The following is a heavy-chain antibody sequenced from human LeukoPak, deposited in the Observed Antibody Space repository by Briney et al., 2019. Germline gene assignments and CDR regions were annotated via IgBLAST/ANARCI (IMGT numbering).Heavy chain of an antibody. Sequence: GASVKVSCKASGYTFTSYDINWVRQATGQGLEWMGWMNPNSGNRGYAQKFQGRVTMTRNTSISTAYMELSSLRSEDTAVYYCARTLNPTYYDFWSGYYYYYYGMDVWGQGTTVTVSS. J-gene: IGHJ6*02. CDR1: GYTFTSYD. CDR2: MNPNSGNR. D-gene: IGHD3-3*01. CDR3: ARTLNPTYYDFWSGYYYYYYGMDV. V-gene: IGHV1-8*01.